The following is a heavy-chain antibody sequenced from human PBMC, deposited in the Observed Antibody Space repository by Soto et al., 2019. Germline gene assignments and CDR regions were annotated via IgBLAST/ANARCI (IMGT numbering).Heavy chain of an antibody. J-gene: IGHJ6*02. CDR2: IYGGGST. Sequence: EVQLVETGGGLIQPGGSLRLSCAASGFTVSSNYMSWVRQAPGKGLVWVSVIYGGGSTYYADSVKGRFTISRDNSENILYLQMNSLRAEDTAVHYCARDRGVSPPNYYYYGMDVWGQGTTVTVSS. CDR1: GFTVSSNY. D-gene: IGHD3-10*01. V-gene: IGHV3-53*02. CDR3: ARDRGVSPPNYYYYGMDV.